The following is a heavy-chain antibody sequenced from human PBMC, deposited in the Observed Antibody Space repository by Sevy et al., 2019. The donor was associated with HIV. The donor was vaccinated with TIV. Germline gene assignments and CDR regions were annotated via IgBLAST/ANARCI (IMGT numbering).Heavy chain of an antibody. CDR3: ARDLLEWFYGMDV. D-gene: IGHD3-3*01. CDR2: INPNSGGT. Sequence: ASVKVSCKASGYTFAGYYMHWVRQAPGQGLEWMGWINPNSGGTNYAQKFQGRVTMTRDTSISTAYMELSRLRSDDTAVYYCARDLLEWFYGMDVWGQGTTVTVSS. J-gene: IGHJ6*02. V-gene: IGHV1-2*02. CDR1: GYTFAGYY.